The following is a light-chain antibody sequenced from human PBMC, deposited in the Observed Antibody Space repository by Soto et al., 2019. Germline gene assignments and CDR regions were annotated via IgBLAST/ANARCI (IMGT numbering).Light chain of an antibody. V-gene: IGKV1-12*01. CDR1: QDISSW. Sequence: DIQMTQSPYSVSASVGDRVTITCRASQDISSWLAWFQQKPGEAPSLLIYAASSLHSGVPSRFSGSGSGTDFTLTISSLQPEDFATYYCQQGNSFPLTFGGGTKVEI. J-gene: IGKJ4*01. CDR2: AAS. CDR3: QQGNSFPLT.